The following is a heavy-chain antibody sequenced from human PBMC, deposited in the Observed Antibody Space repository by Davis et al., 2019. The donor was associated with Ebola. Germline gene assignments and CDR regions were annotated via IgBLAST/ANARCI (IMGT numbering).Heavy chain of an antibody. J-gene: IGHJ4*02. D-gene: IGHD3-3*01. CDR3: ANLEWVNPDY. V-gene: IGHV3-48*03. CDR2: ISASGSPI. CDR1: GFTFSRYE. Sequence: PGGSLRLSCVGSGFTFSRYEMNWVRQAPGKGLEWVSFISASGSPIYYADSVKGRFTISRDSAKNSVHLQMNSLRAEDTAVYYCANLEWVNPDYWGQGVLVTVSS.